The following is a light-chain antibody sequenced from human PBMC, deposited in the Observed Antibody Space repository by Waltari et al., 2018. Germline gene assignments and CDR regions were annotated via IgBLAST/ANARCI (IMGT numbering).Light chain of an antibody. V-gene: IGKV3-20*01. J-gene: IGKJ4*01. Sequence: ETVLTQSPGTLSLSPGERATLSCRASQSVTSIALSWYQQKPGQAPSLLIYGASRRATGIPDRFSCSGSGTDFTLTISRLEPEDFAVYYCQHYDGLVVTFGGGTKVEI. CDR3: QHYDGLVVT. CDR2: GAS. CDR1: QSVTSIA.